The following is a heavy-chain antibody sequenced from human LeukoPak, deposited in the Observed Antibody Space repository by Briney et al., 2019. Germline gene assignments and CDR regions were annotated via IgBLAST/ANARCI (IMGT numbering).Heavy chain of an antibody. Sequence: GGSLRLSCAAPGITFSNYNMNWVRQAPGKGLEWISAIASSSSYTFYADSVKGRFTISRDNAQNSLYLQMNSLRAEDTAVYYCARGGGYSYGSFDYWGQGTLVTVSS. J-gene: IGHJ4*02. V-gene: IGHV3-21*01. CDR3: ARGGGYSYGSFDY. D-gene: IGHD5-18*01. CDR2: IASSSSYT. CDR1: GITFSNYN.